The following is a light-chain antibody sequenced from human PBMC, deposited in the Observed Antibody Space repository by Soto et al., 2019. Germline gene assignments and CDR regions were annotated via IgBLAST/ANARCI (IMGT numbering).Light chain of an antibody. Sequence: DIQMTQSPSTLSASVGDRVTITCRASQSISTWLAWYPQEPWKAPKLLIHKASSLQSGVPSRFSGSGSGTDFTLPISSLHPDDFATYYCQQYNSYSPTFGQGTRVEI. CDR1: QSISTW. CDR2: KAS. CDR3: QQYNSYSPT. J-gene: IGKJ1*01. V-gene: IGKV1-5*03.